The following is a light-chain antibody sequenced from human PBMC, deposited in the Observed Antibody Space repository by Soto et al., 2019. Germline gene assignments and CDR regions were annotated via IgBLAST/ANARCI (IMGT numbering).Light chain of an antibody. CDR1: SRVFGNYNY. J-gene: IGLJ1*01. CDR2: DVS. V-gene: IGLV2-11*01. CDR3: CSYAGSFIFV. Sequence: QSALTQPRSVSGSPGQSVTISCTGPSRVFGNYNYVSWYQQYPGKAPKLIIYDVSKRPSGIPDRFFGSKFGNTASLTISGLQAEDEADYYCCSYAGSFIFVFGTGTKLTVL.